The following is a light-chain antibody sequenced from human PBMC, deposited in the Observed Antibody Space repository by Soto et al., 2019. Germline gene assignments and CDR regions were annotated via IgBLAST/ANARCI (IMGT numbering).Light chain of an antibody. Sequence: EIVLTQSPATLSLSPGERGTLSCRASESVTNYLAWYQQKPGQAPRLLVYDVSNRATGIPARFSGGGSGTDFTLTISNLEPEDFAVYYCQQYGSSSLTFGPGTKVDIK. CDR3: QQYGSSSLT. J-gene: IGKJ3*01. V-gene: IGKV3-11*01. CDR1: ESVTNY. CDR2: DVS.